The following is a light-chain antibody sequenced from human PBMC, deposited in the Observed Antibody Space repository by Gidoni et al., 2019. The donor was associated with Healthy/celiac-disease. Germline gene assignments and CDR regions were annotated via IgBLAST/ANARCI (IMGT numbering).Light chain of an antibody. Sequence: DIQMTQSPSSLSSSVGDRVTITCRARRSIYSYLNWYQQRPGKAPNLLIYGASSLQSGVPSRFSGSGSGTDVTLTISSLQPADFTVYYCQQSYSTTFTFGPGTKVDIK. V-gene: IGKV1-39*01. CDR3: QQSYSTTFT. CDR2: GAS. J-gene: IGKJ3*01. CDR1: RSIYSY.